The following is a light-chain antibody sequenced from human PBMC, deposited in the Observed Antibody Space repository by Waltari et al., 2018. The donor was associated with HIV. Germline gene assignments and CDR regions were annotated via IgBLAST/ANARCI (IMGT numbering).Light chain of an antibody. Sequence: QSALTQPASVSGSPGQSITISCTGTSRDVGGYNYVSWYQHHPGKAPKLMIYDVSKRPAVVSNRFSGAKSGNTASLTISGLQAEDEADYDCNSYTTSSTLHVVFGGGTKLTVL. CDR3: NSYTTSSTLHVV. J-gene: IGLJ2*01. CDR2: DVS. CDR1: SRDVGGYNY. V-gene: IGLV2-14*03.